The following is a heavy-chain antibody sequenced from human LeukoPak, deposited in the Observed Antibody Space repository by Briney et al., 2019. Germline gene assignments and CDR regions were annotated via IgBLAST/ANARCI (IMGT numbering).Heavy chain of an antibody. CDR1: GGSFSGYY. D-gene: IGHD6-19*01. CDR2: INHSGST. J-gene: IGHJ4*02. Sequence: SETLSLTCAVYGGSFSGYYWSWIRQPPGKGLEWIGEINHSGSTNYNPSLKSRVTISVDTSKNQFSLKLSSVTAADTAVYYCARVPRHLAGIYGYWGQGTLVTVSS. CDR3: ARVPRHLAGIYGY. V-gene: IGHV4-34*01.